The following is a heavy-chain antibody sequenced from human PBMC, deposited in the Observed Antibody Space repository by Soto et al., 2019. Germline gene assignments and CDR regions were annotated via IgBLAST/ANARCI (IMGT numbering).Heavy chain of an antibody. CDR2: IYWDDQK. Sequence: QITLKESGPTLVNPTQTLTLTCTFSGFSFTTYGVGVGWIRQAPGKAPEWLALIYWDDQKTFRSSLESRLTITKDTSKDQVVLTITNMDPVDTATYYCTKKGQYHDSSACGRDCYMDVWGKGTTVTVSS. CDR1: GFSFTTYGVG. J-gene: IGHJ6*04. CDR3: TKKGQYHDSSACGRDCYMDV. D-gene: IGHD2-2*01. V-gene: IGHV2-5*02.